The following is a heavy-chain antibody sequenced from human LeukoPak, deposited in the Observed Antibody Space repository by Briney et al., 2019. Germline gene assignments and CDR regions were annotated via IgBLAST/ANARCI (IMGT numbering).Heavy chain of an antibody. V-gene: IGHV4-4*07. J-gene: IGHJ4*02. D-gene: IGHD3-3*01. CDR3: AGTARVVPTNYYLDY. CDR1: GGFIRSYY. CDR2: IYTSGST. Sequence: SETLSLTCTVSGGFIRSYYWSWIRQPAGKGLEWIGRIYTSGSTNYNPSLKSRVTTSVDTSKNQFSLKLSSVTAADTAVYYCAGTARVVPTNYYLDYWGQGTLVTVSS.